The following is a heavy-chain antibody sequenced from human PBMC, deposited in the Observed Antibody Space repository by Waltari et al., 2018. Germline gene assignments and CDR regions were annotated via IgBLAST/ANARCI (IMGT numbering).Heavy chain of an antibody. D-gene: IGHD6-13*01. CDR1: GGSISSSSYY. CDR2: IYYSGST. V-gene: IGHV4-39*07. J-gene: IGHJ4*02. Sequence: QLQLQESGPGLVKPSETLSLTCTVSGGSISSSSYYWRWIRQPPGKGLEWIGSIYYSGSTYYNPSLKSRVTISVDTSKNQFSLKLSSVTAADTAVYYCARSTRGYSSSQNFDYWGQGTLVTVSS. CDR3: ARSTRGYSSSQNFDY.